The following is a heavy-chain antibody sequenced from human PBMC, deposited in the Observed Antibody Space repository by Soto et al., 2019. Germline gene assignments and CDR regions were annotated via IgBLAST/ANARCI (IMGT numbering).Heavy chain of an antibody. CDR3: ATSYGSGYRAFDY. V-gene: IGHV3-11*01. Sequence: GGSLRLSCAASGFTFSDYYMSWIRQAPGKGLEWVSSISSTGSTIYYADSVKGRFTISRDNAKNSLYLQMNSLRSEDTAFYYCATSYGSGYRAFDYWGQGALVTVSS. CDR2: ISSTGSTI. J-gene: IGHJ4*02. CDR1: GFTFSDYY. D-gene: IGHD3-10*01.